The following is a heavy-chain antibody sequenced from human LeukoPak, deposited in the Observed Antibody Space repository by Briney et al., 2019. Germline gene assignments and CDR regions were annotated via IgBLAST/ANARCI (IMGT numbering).Heavy chain of an antibody. CDR2: MNPNSGNT. CDR3: ASRRDGYNDAFDI. V-gene: IGHV1-8*03. CDR1: GYTFTSYD. J-gene: IGHJ3*02. Sequence: ASVKVSCKASGYTFTSYDINWVRQATGQGLEWMGWMNPNSGNTGYAQKFQGRVTITRNTSISTAYMELSSLRSEDTAVYYCASRRDGYNDAFDIWGQGTMVTVSS. D-gene: IGHD5-24*01.